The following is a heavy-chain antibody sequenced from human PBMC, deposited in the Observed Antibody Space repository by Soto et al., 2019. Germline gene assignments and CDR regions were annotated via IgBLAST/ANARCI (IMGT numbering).Heavy chain of an antibody. J-gene: IGHJ6*02. CDR3: ARGDRGGSGSPASYYLSSLDV. V-gene: IGHV3-23*01. CDR1: GFTFSDYA. Sequence: EVQVLESGGDLVQPGGSLRLSCAASGFTFSDYAMTWVRQAPGKGLDWVSSVSANGDITYYADSVKGRFTISRDNSNNTLLLQMNSLRAEDTALFYCARGDRGGSGSPASYYLSSLDVWGQGTTVTVSS. D-gene: IGHD1-26*01. CDR2: VSANGDIT.